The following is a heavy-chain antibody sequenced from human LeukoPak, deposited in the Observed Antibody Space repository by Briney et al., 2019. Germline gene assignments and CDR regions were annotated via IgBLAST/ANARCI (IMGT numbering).Heavy chain of an antibody. CDR3: AKEVGPIDDYGDYIFDY. D-gene: IGHD4-17*01. J-gene: IGHJ4*02. Sequence: GGSLRLSCTASGFTFSTYAMNWVRQAPGKGLEWVSAISGSGGSTYYADSVKGRFTISRDNSKNTLYLQMNSLRAEDTAVYYCAKEVGPIDDYGDYIFDYWGQGTLVTVSS. CDR1: GFTFSTYA. CDR2: ISGSGGST. V-gene: IGHV3-23*01.